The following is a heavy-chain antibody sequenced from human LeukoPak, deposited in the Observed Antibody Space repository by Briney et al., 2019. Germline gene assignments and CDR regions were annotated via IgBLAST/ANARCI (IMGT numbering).Heavy chain of an antibody. CDR2: IIPIFGTA. Sequence: ASVRVSCKASGGTFSSYAISWVRQAPGQGLEWMGGIIPIFGTANYAQKFQGRVTITTDESTSTAYMELSSLRSEDTAVYYCARDLGRGGGYFDYWGQGTLVTVSS. CDR1: GGTFSSYA. D-gene: IGHD1-26*01. V-gene: IGHV1-69*05. J-gene: IGHJ4*02. CDR3: ARDLGRGGGYFDY.